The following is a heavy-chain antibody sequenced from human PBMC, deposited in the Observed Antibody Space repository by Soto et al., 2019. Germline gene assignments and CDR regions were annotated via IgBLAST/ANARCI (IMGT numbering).Heavy chain of an antibody. CDR3: ARDKFRRGMQPYNWFDP. V-gene: IGHV3-30-3*01. CDR1: GFTFSSYA. J-gene: IGHJ5*02. Sequence: PGGSLRLSCAASGFTFSSYAMHWVRQAPGKGLEWVAVISYDGSNKYYADSVKGRFTISRDNSKNTLYLQMNSLRAEDTAVYYCARDKFRRGMQPYNWFDPWGQGTLVTVSS. CDR2: ISYDGSNK. D-gene: IGHD3-16*01.